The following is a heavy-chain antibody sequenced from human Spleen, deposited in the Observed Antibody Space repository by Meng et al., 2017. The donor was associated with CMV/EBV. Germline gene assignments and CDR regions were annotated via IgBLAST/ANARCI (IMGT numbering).Heavy chain of an antibody. D-gene: IGHD3-22*01. CDR1: GFTFSSYA. J-gene: IGHJ4*02. V-gene: IGHV3-23*01. CDR3: ETYDSSGYYLPSFDY. Sequence: GGSLKISCAASGFTFSSYAMSWVRQAPGKGLEWVSAISGSGGSTYYADSVKGRFTISRDNSKNTLYLQMNSLRAEDTAVYYCETYDSSGYYLPSFDYWGQGTLVTVSS. CDR2: ISGSGGST.